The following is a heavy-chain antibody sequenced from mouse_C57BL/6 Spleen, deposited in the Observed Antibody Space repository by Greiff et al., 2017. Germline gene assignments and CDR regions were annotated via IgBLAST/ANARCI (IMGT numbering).Heavy chain of an antibody. CDR3: ARSGAGTGYFDY. J-gene: IGHJ2*01. Sequence: VQLQQSGPELVKPGASVKISCKASGYAFSSSWMNWVKQRPGKGLEWIGRIYPGDGDTNYNGKFKGKATLTADKSSSTAYMQLSSLPSEDSAVYFCARSGAGTGYFDYWGQGTTLTVSS. CDR2: IYPGDGDT. D-gene: IGHD3-3*01. V-gene: IGHV1-82*01. CDR1: GYAFSSSW.